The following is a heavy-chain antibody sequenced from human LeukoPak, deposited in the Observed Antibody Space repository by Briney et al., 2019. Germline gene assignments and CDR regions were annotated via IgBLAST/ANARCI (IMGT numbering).Heavy chain of an antibody. J-gene: IGHJ6*02. CDR1: GFTFSSYS. D-gene: IGHD5-24*01. CDR3: AREVGMALSEYYYYGMDV. CDR2: ISSSSSTI. V-gene: IGHV3-48*01. Sequence: PGGSLRLSCAASGFTFSSYSMNWVRQAPGKGLEWVSYISSSSSTIYYADSVKRRFTISRDNAKNSLYLQMNSLRAEDTAVYYCAREVGMALSEYYYYGMDVWGQGTTVTVSS.